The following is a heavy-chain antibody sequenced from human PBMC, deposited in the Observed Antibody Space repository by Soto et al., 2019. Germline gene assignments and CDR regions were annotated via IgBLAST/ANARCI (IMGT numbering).Heavy chain of an antibody. V-gene: IGHV1-18*04. D-gene: IGHD4-17*01. CDR3: ARDGRTTVVTPNYYYYYGMDV. CDR2: ISAYNGNT. Sequence: ASVKVSCKASGYTFTSYGISWVRQAPGQGLEWMGWISAYNGNTNYAQKLQGRVTMTTDTSTSTAYMELRSLRSDDTAVYYCARDGRTTVVTPNYYYYYGMDVWGQGTTVTVSS. CDR1: GYTFTSYG. J-gene: IGHJ6*02.